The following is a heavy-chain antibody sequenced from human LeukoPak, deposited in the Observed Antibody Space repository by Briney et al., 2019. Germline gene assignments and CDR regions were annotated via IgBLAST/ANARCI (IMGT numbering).Heavy chain of an antibody. CDR3: ARVLSSVEEDQH. D-gene: IGHD3-10*01. Sequence: SETLSLTCTVSGGSISSNWGWIRQPPGKGLEWIGNIYYSGSTYYNPSLKSRVTISVDTSKNQFSLKLNSVTAADTAVYFCARVLSSVEEDQHWGQGTLVTVSS. CDR2: IYYSGST. CDR1: GGSISSN. J-gene: IGHJ1*01. V-gene: IGHV4-39*07.